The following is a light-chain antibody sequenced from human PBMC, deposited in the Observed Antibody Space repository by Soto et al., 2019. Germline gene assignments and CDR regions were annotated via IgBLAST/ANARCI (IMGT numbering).Light chain of an antibody. Sequence: QAVVTQPPSASGTPGQRVTISCSGSGSNIGSQSVNWYQQLPGTAPKLLIHTNNQRPSGVPDRFSGSKSGTSASLAISGLQSEDEADYYCAAWDGSRDGVVFGGGTKLTVL. CDR3: AAWDGSRDGVV. J-gene: IGLJ2*01. V-gene: IGLV1-44*01. CDR1: GSNIGSQS. CDR2: TNN.